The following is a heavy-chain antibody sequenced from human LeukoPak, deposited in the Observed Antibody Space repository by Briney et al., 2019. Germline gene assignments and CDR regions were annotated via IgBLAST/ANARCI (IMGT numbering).Heavy chain of an antibody. CDR2: INLSTGGT. CDR3: ASWAGGDEPVASFDY. Sequence: ASVKVSCKASGYTFTGYYMHWMRQSPGQGLGWVGWINLSTGGTNYAQKFQGRVTMTMDTSISTAYMELRRLRYDDTAVYYCASWAGGDEPVASFDYWGQGTLITVSS. V-gene: IGHV1-2*02. J-gene: IGHJ4*02. CDR1: GYTFTGYY. D-gene: IGHD3-10*01.